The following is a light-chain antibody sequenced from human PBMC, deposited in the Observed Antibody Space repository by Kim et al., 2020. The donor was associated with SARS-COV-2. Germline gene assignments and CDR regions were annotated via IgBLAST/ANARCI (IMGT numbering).Light chain of an antibody. V-gene: IGKV3-11*01. J-gene: IGKJ5*01. Sequence: PGDSAPLSCRASRSVSSSLAWYQQKPGQAPRLLIYDASKRATGIPAMFSGSGSGTDFTLTIRSLAPEDFAVYYCQQRGNWRITFGQGTRLEIK. CDR3: QQRGNWRIT. CDR2: DAS. CDR1: RSVSSS.